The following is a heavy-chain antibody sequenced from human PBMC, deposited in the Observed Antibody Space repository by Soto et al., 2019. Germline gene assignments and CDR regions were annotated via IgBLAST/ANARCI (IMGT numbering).Heavy chain of an antibody. CDR3: ARGRRYDILTGYSKYNWFDP. D-gene: IGHD3-9*01. J-gene: IGHJ5*02. Sequence: ASVKVSCKASGYTFTSYDINWVRQATGQGLEWMGWMNPNSGNTGYAQKFQGRVTMTRNTSISTAYMELGSLRSEDTAVYYCARGRRYDILTGYSKYNWFDPWGQGTLVTVSS. V-gene: IGHV1-8*01. CDR2: MNPNSGNT. CDR1: GYTFTSYD.